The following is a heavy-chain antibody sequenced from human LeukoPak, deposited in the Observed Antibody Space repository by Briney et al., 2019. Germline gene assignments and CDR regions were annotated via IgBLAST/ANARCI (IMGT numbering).Heavy chain of an antibody. D-gene: IGHD6-6*01. CDR3: ARDPNPLYSSSSAIGY. Sequence: GGSPRLSCAASGFTLSTCATSWVRPAPGKGLEWVSVIGVSADSTYYADSVKGRFTISRDNSKNTLYLQMNDLRAEDTAIYYCARDPNPLYSSSSAIGYWGQGTLVTVSS. CDR2: IGVSADST. CDR1: GFTLSTCA. V-gene: IGHV3-23*01. J-gene: IGHJ4*02.